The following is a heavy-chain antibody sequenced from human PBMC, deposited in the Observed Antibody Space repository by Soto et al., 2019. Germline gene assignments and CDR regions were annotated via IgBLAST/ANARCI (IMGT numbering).Heavy chain of an antibody. CDR1: GYSFVNLF. D-gene: IGHD2-21*01. CDR3: ARDSVIPGRFWYFDI. J-gene: IGHJ2*01. V-gene: IGHV1-2*02. Sequence: QVQLVQSGAEVKKPGASGRVSCKTYGYSFVNLFLHWVRPAPGQGPEWMGFVNPKSGGTEYAPTFQARVTMTRATSINTVYLDLSGLTSADTAVYSCARDSVIPGRFWYFDIWGRGTLVTVSS. CDR2: VNPKSGGT.